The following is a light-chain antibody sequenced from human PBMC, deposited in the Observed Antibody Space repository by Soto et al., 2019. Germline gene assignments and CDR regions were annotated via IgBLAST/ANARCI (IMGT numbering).Light chain of an antibody. CDR1: QSISSW. V-gene: IGKV1-5*03. CDR2: KAS. Sequence: DIQMLKSPSTLSASVGARSTITCRASQSISSWLAWYQQKPGKATKLLIYKASSLESGVPSRFSGSGSGTEFTLTISSLQPDEIATYSCKQYNSYSWTVGNGNKVAIK. CDR3: KQYNSYSWT. J-gene: IGKJ1*01.